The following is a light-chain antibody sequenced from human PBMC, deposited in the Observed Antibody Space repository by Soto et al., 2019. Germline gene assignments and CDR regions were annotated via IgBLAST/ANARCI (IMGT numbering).Light chain of an antibody. CDR2: EVS. CDR1: SSDVGGHDY. CDR3: SSYTDSNSFYD. J-gene: IGLJ1*01. V-gene: IGLV2-14*01. Sequence: QSVLTQPASVSGSPGQSITISCNGTSSDVGGHDYVSWYQQHPGKAPKLTIFEVSNRPSGVSNRFSGSKSGNTASLTISGLQAEDEADYYCSSYTDSNSFYDFGSGTKVTVL.